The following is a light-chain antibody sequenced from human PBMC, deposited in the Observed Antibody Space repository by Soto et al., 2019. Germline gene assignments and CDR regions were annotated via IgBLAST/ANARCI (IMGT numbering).Light chain of an antibody. CDR1: QNVRSNY. J-gene: IGKJ2*01. CDR3: QQYGGSPYT. Sequence: EIVLTQSPGTLSLSPGERATLSCRASQNVRSNYLAWYQRKPGQAPRLLIYGASTRATGIPDRFSGTGSGTDFPITISRLEPEDFAVYYCQQYGGSPYTFGQGTKLEIK. V-gene: IGKV3-20*01. CDR2: GAS.